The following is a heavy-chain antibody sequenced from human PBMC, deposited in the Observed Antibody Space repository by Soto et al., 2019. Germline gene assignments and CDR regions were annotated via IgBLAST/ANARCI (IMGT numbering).Heavy chain of an antibody. CDR2: INWNGGST. D-gene: IGHD2-2*01. J-gene: IGHJ3*02. CDR1: GFTFDDYG. Sequence: GGSLRLSCAASGFTFDDYGMSWVRQAPGKGLEWVSAINWNGGSTGYADSVKGRFTISRDNAKNSLYLQMNSLRAEDTALYYCARAGGGYCSSTSCYALDAFDIWGQGTMVTVSS. CDR3: ARAGGGYCSSTSCYALDAFDI. V-gene: IGHV3-20*04.